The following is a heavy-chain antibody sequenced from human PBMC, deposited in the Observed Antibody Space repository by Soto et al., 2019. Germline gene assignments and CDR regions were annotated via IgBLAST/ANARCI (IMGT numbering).Heavy chain of an antibody. V-gene: IGHV3-30-3*01. CDR1: GFTFSSYA. Sequence: QVQLVESGGGVVQPGRSLRLSCAASGFTFSSYAMHWVRQAPGKGLEWVAVISYDGSNKYYADSVKGRFTISRDNSKNTLYLQMNSLRAEDTAVYYCASLATYDFWSGYLVGGAFDIWGQGTMVTVSS. CDR3: ASLATYDFWSGYLVGGAFDI. CDR2: ISYDGSNK. D-gene: IGHD3-3*01. J-gene: IGHJ3*02.